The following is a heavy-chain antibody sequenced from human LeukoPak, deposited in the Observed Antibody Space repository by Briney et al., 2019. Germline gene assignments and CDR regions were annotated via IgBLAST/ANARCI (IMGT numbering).Heavy chain of an antibody. CDR2: IHSSGST. J-gene: IGHJ3*02. CDR3: ARDRHGWPHDAFDI. Sequence: SETLSLTCTVSGGPISSGSYYGNWIRQPAGKGLEWIGRIHSSGSTNYNFSLKSRVTISVDTSKNQFSLKLSSVTAADTAVYYGARDRHGWPHDAFDIWGQGTMVTVSS. D-gene: IGHD6-19*01. CDR1: GGPISSGSYY. V-gene: IGHV4-61*02.